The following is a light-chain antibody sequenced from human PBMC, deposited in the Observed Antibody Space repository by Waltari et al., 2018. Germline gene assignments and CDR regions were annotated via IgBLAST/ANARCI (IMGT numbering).Light chain of an antibody. CDR2: KPS. Sequence: DIQMTQSPSTLSASVGDRVTITCRASQNISPWLAWHQQKPGKAPRLLIYKPSSLESGVPARFSGSGAGTECTRTSSSLQPDDFATYDCQHYKTSFRTFGQGTRVEIK. CDR1: QNISPW. V-gene: IGKV1-5*03. J-gene: IGKJ1*01. CDR3: QHYKTSFRT.